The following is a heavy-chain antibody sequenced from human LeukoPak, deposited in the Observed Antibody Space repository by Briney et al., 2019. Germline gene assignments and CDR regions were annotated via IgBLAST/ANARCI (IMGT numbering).Heavy chain of an antibody. CDR1: GYSFTSYW. D-gene: IGHD3-9*01. Sequence: GESLKISCKGSGYSFTSYWIGWVRQMPGKGLERMGIIYPGDSDTRYSPSFQGQVTISADKSISTAYLQWSSLKASDTAMYYCARWNDILTGYLTDWGQGTLVTVSS. CDR3: ARWNDILTGYLTD. V-gene: IGHV5-51*01. J-gene: IGHJ4*02. CDR2: IYPGDSDT.